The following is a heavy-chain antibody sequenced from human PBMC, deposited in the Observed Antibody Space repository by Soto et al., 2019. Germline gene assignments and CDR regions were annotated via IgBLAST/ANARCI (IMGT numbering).Heavy chain of an antibody. J-gene: IGHJ5*02. CDR3: ARRGTIWFGSIAFDP. D-gene: IGHD3-10*01. V-gene: IGHV4-39*01. Sequence: SETLSLTCTVSGGSIGSSSYYWGWIRQPPGKGLEWIGSIYDSGSTYYNPSLKSRVTISVDTSKNQFSLKLCAVTAADTAVYYCARRGTIWFGSIAFDPWGQGTLVTVSS. CDR1: GGSIGSSSYY. CDR2: IYDSGST.